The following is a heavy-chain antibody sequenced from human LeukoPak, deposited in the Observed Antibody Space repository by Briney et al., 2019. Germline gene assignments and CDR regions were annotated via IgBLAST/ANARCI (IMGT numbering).Heavy chain of an antibody. CDR2: ISSSSSYI. Sequence: PGGSLRLSCAASGFTFSSYSMNWGRQAPGKGLEWVSSISSSSSYIYYADSVKGRFTISRDNAKNSLYLQMNSLRAEDTAVYYCARGDPDYYDSSGYRYWGQGILVTVSS. CDR3: ARGDPDYYDSSGYRY. V-gene: IGHV3-21*01. CDR1: GFTFSSYS. D-gene: IGHD3-22*01. J-gene: IGHJ4*02.